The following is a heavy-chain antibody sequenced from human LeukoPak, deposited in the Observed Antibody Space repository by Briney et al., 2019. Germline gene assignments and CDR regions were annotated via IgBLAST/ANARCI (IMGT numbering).Heavy chain of an antibody. CDR1: GFTFTTYS. D-gene: IGHD4-17*01. Sequence: GGSLRLSCEASGFTFTTYSMTWVRQAPGKGLEWVSISSGSSAIFSADALKGRFTISRDDAKNLLYLDMNSLRAEDTAVYYCARGHTAVTRHFDFWGQGTLVTVSS. CDR3: ARGHTAVTRHFDF. CDR2: SSGSSAI. V-gene: IGHV3-21*01. J-gene: IGHJ4*02.